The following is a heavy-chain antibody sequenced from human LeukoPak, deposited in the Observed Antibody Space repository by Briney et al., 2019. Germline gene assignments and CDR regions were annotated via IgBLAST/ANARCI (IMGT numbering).Heavy chain of an antibody. CDR3: ARGKRGYSSSWYDY. J-gene: IGHJ4*02. CDR1: GGSFSGYY. CDR2: INHSGST. Sequence: SETLSLTCAVYGGSFSGYYWSWIRQPPGKGLEWNGEINHSGSTNYNPSLKSRVTISVDTSKNQFSLKLSSVTAADTAVYYCARGKRGYSSSWYDYWGQGTLVTVSS. D-gene: IGHD6-13*01. V-gene: IGHV4-34*01.